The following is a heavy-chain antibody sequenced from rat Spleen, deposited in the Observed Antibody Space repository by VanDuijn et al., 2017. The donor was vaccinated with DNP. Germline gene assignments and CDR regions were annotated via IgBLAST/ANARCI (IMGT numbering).Heavy chain of an antibody. CDR3: TSKPHITIAAPFDY. J-gene: IGHJ2*01. V-gene: IGHV5-19*01. CDR2: ISPSGGST. Sequence: EVQLVESGGGLVQPGRSLKLSCAASGFTFSNYGMHWIRQAPTKGLEWVASISPSGGSTYYRDSVKGRFTISRDNAKSTLYLQMDSLRSEDTATYYCTSKPHITIAAPFDYWGQGVMITVSS. CDR1: GFTFSNYG. D-gene: IGHD1-2*01.